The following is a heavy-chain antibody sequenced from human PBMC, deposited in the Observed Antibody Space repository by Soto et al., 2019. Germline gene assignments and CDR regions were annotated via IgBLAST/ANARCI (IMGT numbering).Heavy chain of an antibody. Sequence: GGSLRLSCAASGFTFSRYNMNWVRQAPGKGLEWVSSISSTSSYIFYADSVKGRFTISRDNAKNSLYLQMNSLRAEDTAVYYCADYYDSTGCVGYWGTGTLVTVSA. CDR2: ISSTSSYI. J-gene: IGHJ4*02. CDR1: GFTFSRYN. V-gene: IGHV3-21*01. D-gene: IGHD3-22*01. CDR3: ADYYDSTGCVGY.